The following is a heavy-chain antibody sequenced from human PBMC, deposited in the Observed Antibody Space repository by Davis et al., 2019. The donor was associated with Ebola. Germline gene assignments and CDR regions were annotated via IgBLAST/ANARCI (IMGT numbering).Heavy chain of an antibody. CDR3: SVSNSVDY. V-gene: IGHV3-73*01. D-gene: IGHD4-23*01. CDR2: IRSKANSYAT. J-gene: IGHJ4*02. CDR1: GITFSGSA. Sequence: GGSLRLSCAASGITFSGSAMHWVRQASGKGLEWVGRIRSKANSYATAYAASVKGRFTISRDDSKNTAYLQMNSLKTEDTAVYYCSVSNSVDYWGQGTLVTVSS.